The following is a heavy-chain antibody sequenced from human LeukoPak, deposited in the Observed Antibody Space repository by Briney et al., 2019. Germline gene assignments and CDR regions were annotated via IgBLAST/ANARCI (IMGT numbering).Heavy chain of an antibody. CDR1: GGSFSSGGYY. CDR3: ASGFTAMVVDY. Sequence: SETLSLTCTVSGGSFSSGGYYWSWIRQHPGKGLEWIGYIYYSGSTNYNPSLKSRVTISVDTSKNQFSLKLSSVTAADTAVYYCASGFTAMVVDYWGQGTLVTVSS. J-gene: IGHJ4*02. CDR2: IYYSGST. V-gene: IGHV4-61*08. D-gene: IGHD5-18*01.